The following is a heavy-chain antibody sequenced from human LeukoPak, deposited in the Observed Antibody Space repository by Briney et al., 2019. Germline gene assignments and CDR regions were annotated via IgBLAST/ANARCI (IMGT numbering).Heavy chain of an antibody. D-gene: IGHD3-10*01. V-gene: IGHV3-74*01. CDR1: GFPFNSFW. CDR2: MNEYSTTI. CDR3: ARGGVHPVDH. Sequence: GGSLRLSCAASGFPFNSFWMHWVRQAPGKGLVWVSDMNEYSTTIRYADSVKGRFNISRDNAKSILYLQMNNLRAEDTAMYFCARGGVHPVDHWGQGTLVTVSS. J-gene: IGHJ4*02.